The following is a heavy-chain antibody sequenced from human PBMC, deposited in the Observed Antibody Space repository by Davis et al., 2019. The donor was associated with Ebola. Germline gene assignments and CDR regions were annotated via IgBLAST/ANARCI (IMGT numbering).Heavy chain of an antibody. D-gene: IGHD2-15*01. Sequence: GESLKISCAASGFTFTNHVMTWASPASAKALDRASSMIVGVTTYYADPVKGRFTISRDNSKNTLHLQMNSLRVEDTAIYYCAKDTPNIWFDVWGQGTMVAVSS. J-gene: IGHJ3*01. CDR3: AKDTPNIWFDV. V-gene: IGHV3-23*01. CDR2: MIVGVTT. CDR1: GFTFTNHV.